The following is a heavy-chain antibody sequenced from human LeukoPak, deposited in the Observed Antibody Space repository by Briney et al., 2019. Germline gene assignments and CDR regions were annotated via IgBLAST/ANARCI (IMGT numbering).Heavy chain of an antibody. CDR1: GGTFSSYA. J-gene: IGHJ6*02. Sequence: SSVTVSCKASGGTFSSYAIRWVRQAPGQGLEWMGRIIPILCIANYPQKFQGRVTITAHKSTSTAYMELSSLRSEDTAVYYCARGRSLVGNIVVVPAARVGYYYGMDVWGQGTTVTVSS. CDR3: ARGRSLVGNIVVVPAARVGYYYGMDV. CDR2: IIPILCIA. V-gene: IGHV1-69*04. D-gene: IGHD2-2*01.